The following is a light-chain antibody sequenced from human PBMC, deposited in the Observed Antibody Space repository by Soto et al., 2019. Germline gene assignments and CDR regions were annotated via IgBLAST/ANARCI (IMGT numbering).Light chain of an antibody. J-gene: IGKJ1*01. Sequence: DIQMTQSPSILSASVGDRVTITCWASQSISSWLAWYQQKPGKAPKLLIYDASSLESGVPSRFSGSGSGTEFTLTISSPQSDDFATYFCQQYRIYWTFGQGTKVEIK. CDR1: QSISSW. V-gene: IGKV1-5*01. CDR3: QQYRIYWT. CDR2: DAS.